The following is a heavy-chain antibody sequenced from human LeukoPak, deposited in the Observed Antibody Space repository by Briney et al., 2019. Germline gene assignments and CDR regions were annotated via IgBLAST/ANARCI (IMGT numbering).Heavy chain of an antibody. D-gene: IGHD6-13*01. V-gene: IGHV3-30*02. CDR2: IRYDGSNK. Sequence: GGSLRLSCAASGFTFSSYGMHWVRQAPGKGLEWVAFIRYDGSNKYYADSVKGRFTISRDNSKNTLYLQMNSLRAEDTAVYYCAPARIAAAGNFQHWGQGTLVTVSS. J-gene: IGHJ1*01. CDR3: APARIAAAGNFQH. CDR1: GFTFSSYG.